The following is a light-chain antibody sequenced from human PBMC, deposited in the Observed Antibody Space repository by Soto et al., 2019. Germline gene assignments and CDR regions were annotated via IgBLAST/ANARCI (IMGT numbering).Light chain of an antibody. CDR2: GTS. CDR3: QQSNNTPRT. CDR1: QTISRF. J-gene: IGKJ1*01. Sequence: DIQMTQSPSSLSASVGDRVTITCRASQTISRFLNWYQQKPGKAPNLLIFGTSILESGVPSRFSGSGSGTDFTLTISSLQPEDFGTYYCQQSNNTPRTVGQGTKVDSK. V-gene: IGKV1-39*01.